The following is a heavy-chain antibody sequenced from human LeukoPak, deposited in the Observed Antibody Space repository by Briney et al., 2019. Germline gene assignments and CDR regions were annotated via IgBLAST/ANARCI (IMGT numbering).Heavy chain of an antibody. V-gene: IGHV1-46*01. Sequence: ASVKVFCKASGYTFTSYYMHWVRQAPGQGLEWMGIINPSGGSTSYAQKFQGRVTMTRDTSTSTVYMELRSLRSEDTAVYYCARDPVTIFGVNYYMDVWGKGTTVTVSS. CDR2: INPSGGST. CDR3: ARDPVTIFGVNYYMDV. CDR1: GYTFTSYY. D-gene: IGHD3-3*01. J-gene: IGHJ6*03.